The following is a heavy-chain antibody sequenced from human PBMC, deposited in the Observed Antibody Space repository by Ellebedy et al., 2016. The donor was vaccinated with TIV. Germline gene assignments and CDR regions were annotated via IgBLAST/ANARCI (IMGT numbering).Heavy chain of an antibody. CDR2: ISYDGSNK. D-gene: IGHD6-13*01. CDR1: GFTFSSYA. CDR3: ARLLAAAGPRGSFDI. J-gene: IGHJ3*02. Sequence: GESLKISCAASGFTFSSYAMHWVRQAPGKGLEWVAVISYDGSNKYYADSVKGRFTISRDNIKNTVYLQMNRLRAEDTAMYYCARLLAAAGPRGSFDIWGQGTMVTVSS. V-gene: IGHV3-30-3*01.